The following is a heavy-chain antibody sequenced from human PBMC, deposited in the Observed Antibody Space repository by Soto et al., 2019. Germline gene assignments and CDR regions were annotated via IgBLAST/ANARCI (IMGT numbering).Heavy chain of an antibody. Sequence: PGGSLRLSCAASGFTFRTYGMNWVRRAPGGGLEWVASISSSGSFIYYADSVKGRFTISRDDAEKSLYLQMNSLRAEDTALYYCAREPEGIAVALDYWGRGTLVTVSS. CDR3: AREPEGIAVALDY. CDR1: GFTFRTYG. CDR2: ISSSGSFI. D-gene: IGHD2-15*01. J-gene: IGHJ4*02. V-gene: IGHV3-21*01.